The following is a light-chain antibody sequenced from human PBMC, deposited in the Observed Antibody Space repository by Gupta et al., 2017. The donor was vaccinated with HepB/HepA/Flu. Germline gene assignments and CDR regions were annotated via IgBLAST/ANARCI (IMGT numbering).Light chain of an antibody. V-gene: IGLV1-51*01. J-gene: IGLJ2*01. CDR2: DNV. CDR1: SSNIGTYY. Sequence: QSVLTQPPPVSAPPGQNVAISCSGTSSNIGTYYVSWYQHLPGTTPKLLLYDNVKRHSGIPDRFSGSKSGTAATLTITGLPTGDEAEYYCSTGDGTSSALVFGGGTTLTIL. CDR3: STGDGTSSALV.